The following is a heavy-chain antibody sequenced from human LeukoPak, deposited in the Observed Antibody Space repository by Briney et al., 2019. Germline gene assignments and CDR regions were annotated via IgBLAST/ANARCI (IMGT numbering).Heavy chain of an antibody. D-gene: IGHD3-22*01. CDR3: ARSPYYYDSSGYQYYFDY. J-gene: IGHJ4*02. Sequence: SVTVSCKASGGTFSSYAISWVRQAPGQGLEWMGGIIPIFGTANYAQKFQGRVTITADESTSTAYMELSSLRSEDTAVYYCARSPYYYDSSGYQYYFDYWGQGTLVTVSS. CDR2: IIPIFGTA. V-gene: IGHV1-69*13. CDR1: GGTFSSYA.